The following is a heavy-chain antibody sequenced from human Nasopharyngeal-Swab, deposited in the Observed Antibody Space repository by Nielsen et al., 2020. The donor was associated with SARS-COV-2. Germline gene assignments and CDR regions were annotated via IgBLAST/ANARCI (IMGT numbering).Heavy chain of an antibody. J-gene: IGHJ4*02. V-gene: IGHV3-21*01. CDR1: GFTFSGYS. D-gene: IGHD2-2*01. CDR2: ISSSSSYI. Sequence: GGSLRLSCAASGFTFSGYSMNWVRQAPGKGLEWVSSISSSSSYIYYADSVKGRFTISRDNAKNSLYLQMNSLRAEDTAVYYCARGKAGYCSSTSCYLYFDYWGQGTLVTVSS. CDR3: ARGKAGYCSSTSCYLYFDY.